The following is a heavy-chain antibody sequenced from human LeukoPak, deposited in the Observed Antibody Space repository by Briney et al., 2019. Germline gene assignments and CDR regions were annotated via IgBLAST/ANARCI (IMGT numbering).Heavy chain of an antibody. Sequence: PGGSLRLSCAASGFTFDDYAMHWVRQAPGKGLEWVSGISWNSGSIGYADSVKGRFTISRDNAKNSLYLQMNTLRAEDTAVYYCARGSPVDYWGQGTLVTVSS. CDR1: GFTFDDYA. CDR2: ISWNSGSI. V-gene: IGHV3-9*01. CDR3: ARGSPVDY. J-gene: IGHJ4*02.